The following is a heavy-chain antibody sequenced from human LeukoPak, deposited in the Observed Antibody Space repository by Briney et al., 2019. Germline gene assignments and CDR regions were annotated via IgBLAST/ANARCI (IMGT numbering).Heavy chain of an antibody. J-gene: IGHJ4*02. CDR2: IYYSGST. Sequence: PSGTLSLTCAASGFTISSYYRSWIRQAPGKGLEWVAYIYYSGSTNYNPSLKSRVTISVDTSKNHFSLQLSTVTAADTAVYYCAKLYWGSTSCYRSYYFDYWGQGTLVTVSP. CDR3: AKLYWGSTSCYRSYYFDY. CDR1: GFTISSYY. D-gene: IGHD2-2*01. V-gene: IGHV4-59*01.